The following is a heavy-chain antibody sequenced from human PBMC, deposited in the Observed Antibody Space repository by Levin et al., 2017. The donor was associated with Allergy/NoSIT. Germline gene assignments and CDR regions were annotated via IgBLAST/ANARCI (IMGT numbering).Heavy chain of an antibody. J-gene: IGHJ4*02. V-gene: IGHV3-30*03. D-gene: IGHD2-15*01. Sequence: LSLTCAASGFTFRSYGMHWVRQAPGKGLEWVTSISYGGSSDYYADSVKGRFSISRDNSEHTLYLQMSSLRPEDTAVYYCATDRCSGGACSPDYWGQGTLVTVSS. CDR3: ATDRCSGGACSPDY. CDR2: ISYGGSSD. CDR1: GFTFRSYG.